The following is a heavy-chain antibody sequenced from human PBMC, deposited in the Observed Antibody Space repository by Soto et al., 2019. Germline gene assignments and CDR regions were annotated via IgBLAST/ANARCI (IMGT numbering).Heavy chain of an antibody. V-gene: IGHV2-70*01. D-gene: IGHD6-13*01. Sequence: GSGPTLVNPTQTLTLTCTFSGFSLSTSGMCVSWIRQPPGKALEWLALIDWDDDKYYSTSLKTRLTISKDTSRNQVALTMTNMDPVDSATYYCARTDAQIRSSSWAFDYWGQGTLVTVSS. CDR2: IDWDDDK. CDR3: ARTDAQIRSSSWAFDY. CDR1: GFSLSTSGMC. J-gene: IGHJ4*02.